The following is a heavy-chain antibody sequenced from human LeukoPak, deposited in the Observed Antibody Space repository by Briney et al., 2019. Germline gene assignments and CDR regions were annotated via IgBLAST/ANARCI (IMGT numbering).Heavy chain of an antibody. Sequence: GGSLRLSCAASGFTFSSYGMHWVRQAPGKGLEWVAFIRYDGSNKYYADSVKGRFTISRDNSKNTLYLQMNSLRAEDTAVYYCAKVLLWSYDAFDIWGQGTMVTVSS. V-gene: IGHV3-30*02. J-gene: IGHJ3*02. CDR1: GFTFSSYG. D-gene: IGHD5-18*01. CDR3: AKVLLWSYDAFDI. CDR2: IRYDGSNK.